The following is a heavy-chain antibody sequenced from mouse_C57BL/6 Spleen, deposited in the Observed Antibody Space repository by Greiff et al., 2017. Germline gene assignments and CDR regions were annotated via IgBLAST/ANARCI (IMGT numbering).Heavy chain of an antibody. Sequence: DVKLQESGPGLVKPSQSLSLTCSVTGYSITSGYYWNWIRQFPGNKLEWMGYISYDGSNNYNPSLKNRISITRDTSKNQFFLKLNSVTTEDTATYYCATYYSNYGRFAYWGQGTLVTVSA. V-gene: IGHV3-6*01. CDR2: ISYDGSN. CDR1: GYSITSGYY. CDR3: ATYYSNYGRFAY. D-gene: IGHD2-5*01. J-gene: IGHJ3*01.